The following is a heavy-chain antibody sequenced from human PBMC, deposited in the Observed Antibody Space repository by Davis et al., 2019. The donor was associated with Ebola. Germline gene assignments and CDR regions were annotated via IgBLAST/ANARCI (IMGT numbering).Heavy chain of an antibody. J-gene: IGHJ4*02. V-gene: IGHV3-48*02. CDR3: ASSWDY. Sequence: GESLKISCVASGFSFSTYNMNWVRQAPGKGLEWLSYISSSSNTIYYADSVKGRFTISRDNAKNSLYLQMTSLRDEDTAVYYCASSWDYWGQGTLVTVST. D-gene: IGHD6-6*01. CDR1: GFSFSTYN. CDR2: ISSSSNTI.